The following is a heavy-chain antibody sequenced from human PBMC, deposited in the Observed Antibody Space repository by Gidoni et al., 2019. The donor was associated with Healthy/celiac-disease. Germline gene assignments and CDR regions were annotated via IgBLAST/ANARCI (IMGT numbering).Heavy chain of an antibody. J-gene: IGHJ3*02. D-gene: IGHD2-8*01. CDR2: IYYSGSY. Sequence: LQLQEAGPGLVKPSETRSLNCTFPGCPISSSSYYWGWNRQPPGKGLEWIGSIYYSGSYYSNPSLKSPVTISVDTSTNQFSLKLSSVTAADTAVYYCTRTFMYGGAIDIWGQGTMVTVSS. CDR1: GCPISSSSYY. CDR3: TRTFMYGGAIDI. V-gene: IGHV4-39*01.